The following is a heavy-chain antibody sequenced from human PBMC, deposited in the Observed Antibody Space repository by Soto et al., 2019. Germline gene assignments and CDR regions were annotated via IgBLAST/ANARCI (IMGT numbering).Heavy chain of an antibody. Sequence: SVKVSCKASGGTFSSYTISWVRQAPGQGLEWMGGIIPIFGTANYAQKFQGRVTITADESTSTAYMELSSLRSEDTAVYYCARDRRDILIGSSYQIFDIWGQGTMVTVSS. V-gene: IGHV1-69*13. CDR3: ARDRRDILIGSSYQIFDI. CDR2: IIPIFGTA. CDR1: GGTFSSYT. D-gene: IGHD3-9*01. J-gene: IGHJ3*02.